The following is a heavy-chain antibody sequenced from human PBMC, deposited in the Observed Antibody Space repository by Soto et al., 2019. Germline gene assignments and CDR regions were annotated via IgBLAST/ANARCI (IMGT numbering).Heavy chain of an antibody. D-gene: IGHD1-1*01. J-gene: IGHJ4*02. CDR2: IYYSGST. V-gene: IGHV4-59*01. CDR3: ARDRGSSYFDY. CDR1: GGSISSYY. Sequence: SETLSLTCTVSGGSISSYYWSWIRQPPGKGLEWIGYIYYSGSTNYNPSLKSRVTISVDTSKNQFSLKLSSVTAADTAVYYCARDRGSSYFDYWGQGTLVTVSS.